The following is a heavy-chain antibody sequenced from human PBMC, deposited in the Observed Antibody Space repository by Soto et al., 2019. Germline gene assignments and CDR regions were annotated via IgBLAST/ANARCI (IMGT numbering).Heavy chain of an antibody. CDR2: IYYSGST. Sequence: QVQLRESGPGLVKPSQTLSLTCTVSGGSISSGNYYWSWIRQPPGKGREWIGYIYYSGSTYYNPYLSSRVTISPDTSKHRFYLNLTSVTAADTAVYYCARVNYPHYTPMVWFDPWGQGTLVTVSS. CDR3: ARVNYPHYTPMVWFDP. D-gene: IGHD5-18*01. CDR1: GGSISSGNYY. J-gene: IGHJ5*02. V-gene: IGHV4-30-4*01.